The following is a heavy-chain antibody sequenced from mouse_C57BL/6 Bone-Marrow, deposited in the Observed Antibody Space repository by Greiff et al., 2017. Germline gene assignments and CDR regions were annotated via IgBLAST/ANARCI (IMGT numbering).Heavy chain of an antibody. D-gene: IGHD2-2*01. Sequence: EVQLQQSGPELVKPGASVKISCKASGYTFTDYYMNWVKQSHGKSLEWIGDINPNNGGTSYNQKFKGKATLTVDKSSSTAYMELRSLTSEDSAVXYCARWGLRRFDYWGQGTTLTVSS. V-gene: IGHV1-26*01. CDR2: INPNNGGT. J-gene: IGHJ2*01. CDR3: ARWGLRRFDY. CDR1: GYTFTDYY.